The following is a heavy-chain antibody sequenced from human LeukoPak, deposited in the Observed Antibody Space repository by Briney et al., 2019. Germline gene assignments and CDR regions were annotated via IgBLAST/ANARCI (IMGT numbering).Heavy chain of an antibody. CDR2: INKGGTYI. Sequence: PGGSLRLSCAASGFTFRDYTMNWVRQAPGKGLEWVSAINKGGTYIKYADSVKGRFTISRDNAKNSLYLQMNSLRAEDTAVYYCARDTRYCSGGSCYPEYFQHWGQGTLVTVSS. CDR3: ARDTRYCSGGSCYPEYFQH. CDR1: GFTFRDYT. J-gene: IGHJ1*01. V-gene: IGHV3-21*04. D-gene: IGHD2-15*01.